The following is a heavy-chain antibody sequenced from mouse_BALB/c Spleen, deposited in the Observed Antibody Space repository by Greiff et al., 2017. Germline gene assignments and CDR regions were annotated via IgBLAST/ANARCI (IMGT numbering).Heavy chain of an antibody. CDR2: IWAGGST. Sequence: VQVVESGPGLVAPSQSLSITCTVSGFSLTSYGVHWVRQPPGKGLEWLGVIWAGGSTNYNSALMSRLSISKDNSKSQVFLKMNSLQTDDTAMYYCASGKRAYYYAMDYWGQGTSVTVSS. CDR3: ASGKRAYYYAMDY. V-gene: IGHV2-9*02. J-gene: IGHJ4*01. CDR1: GFSLTSYG. D-gene: IGHD2-1*01.